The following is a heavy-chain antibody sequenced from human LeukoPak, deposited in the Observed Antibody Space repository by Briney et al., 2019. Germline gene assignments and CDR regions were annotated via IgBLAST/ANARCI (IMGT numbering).Heavy chain of an antibody. J-gene: IGHJ3*02. CDR1: GFTFSSYG. D-gene: IGHD2-2*02. CDR3: AKDLGYCSSTSCYSAFDI. Sequence: PEGSLRLSCAASGFTFSSYGMHWVRQAPGKGLEWMAFIRYDGSNKYYADSVKGRFTISRDNSKNTLYLQMNSLRAEDTAVYYFAKDLGYCSSTSCYSAFDIWGQGTMVTVSS. V-gene: IGHV3-30*02. CDR2: IRYDGSNK.